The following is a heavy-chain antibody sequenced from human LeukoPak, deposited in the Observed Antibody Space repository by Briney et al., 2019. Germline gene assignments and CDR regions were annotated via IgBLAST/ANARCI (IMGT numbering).Heavy chain of an antibody. D-gene: IGHD5-12*01. CDR1: AYTFTSYG. Sequence: ASVKVSCKAPAYTFTSYGITWVRQAPGQGLEWMGWISAYNGNTNYAQKLQGRVTMTTDTSTSTAYMELRSLRSDDTAVYYSAREYSGYDWGHFDYWGQGTLVTVSS. V-gene: IGHV1-18*01. J-gene: IGHJ4*02. CDR3: AREYSGYDWGHFDY. CDR2: ISAYNGNT.